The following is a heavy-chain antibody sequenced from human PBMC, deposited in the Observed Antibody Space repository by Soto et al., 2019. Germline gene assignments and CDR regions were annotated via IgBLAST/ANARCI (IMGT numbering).Heavy chain of an antibody. CDR1: GGSISSGGYY. CDR2: IYYSRST. V-gene: IGHV4-31*03. CDR3: ASPHAGPGYYYGMDV. J-gene: IGHJ6*02. Sequence: QVQLQESGPGLVKPSQTLSLTCTVSGGSISSGGYYWSWIRQHPGKGLEWIGYIYYSRSTYYNPSLKSRVTISVDTSKNQFSLKLSSVTAADTAVYYCASPHAGPGYYYGMDVWGQGTTVTVSS.